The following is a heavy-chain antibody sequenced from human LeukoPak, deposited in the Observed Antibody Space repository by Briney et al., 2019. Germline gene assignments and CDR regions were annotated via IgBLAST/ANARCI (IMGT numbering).Heavy chain of an antibody. CDR1: GYTFTGYY. V-gene: IGHV1-2*02. CDR2: INPNSGGT. CDR3: ARAVPTVLLWFGELSGFDY. D-gene: IGHD3-10*01. J-gene: IGHJ4*02. Sequence: ASVKVSCTASGYTFTGYYMHWVRQAPGQGLEWMGWINPNSGGTNYAQKFQGRVTMTRDTSISTAYMELSRLRSDDTAVYYCARAVPTVLLWFGELSGFDYWGQGTLVTVSS.